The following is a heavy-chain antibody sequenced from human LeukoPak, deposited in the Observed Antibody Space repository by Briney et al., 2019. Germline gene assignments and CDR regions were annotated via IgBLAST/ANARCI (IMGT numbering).Heavy chain of an antibody. Sequence: GGSLRLSCAASGFTFSSYSMNWVRQAPGKGLEWVSSISSSSSYIYYADSVKGRFTISRDNAKNSLYLQMNSLRAEDTAVYYCARGSSSWYYFDYWGQGTLATVSS. CDR2: ISSSSSYI. V-gene: IGHV3-21*01. CDR3: ARGSSSWYYFDY. J-gene: IGHJ4*02. D-gene: IGHD6-13*01. CDR1: GFTFSSYS.